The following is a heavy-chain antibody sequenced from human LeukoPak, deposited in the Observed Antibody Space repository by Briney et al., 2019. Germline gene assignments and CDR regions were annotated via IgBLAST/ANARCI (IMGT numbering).Heavy chain of an antibody. CDR2: ISYDGSNK. J-gene: IGHJ4*02. D-gene: IGHD3-16*01. V-gene: IGHV3-30-3*01. CDR3: ARVGSQPY. CDR1: GFTFSSYA. Sequence: PGGSLRLSCAASGFTFSSYAMHWVRQAPGKGLEWVAVISYDGSNKYYADSVKGRFTISRDNSKNTLYLQMNSLRAEGTAVYYCARVGSQPYWGQGTLVTVSS.